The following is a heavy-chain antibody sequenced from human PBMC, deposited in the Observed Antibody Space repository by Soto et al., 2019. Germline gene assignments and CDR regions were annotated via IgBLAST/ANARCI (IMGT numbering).Heavy chain of an antibody. J-gene: IGHJ6*02. CDR3: ARGAPTTAMVWGYYYYGMDV. CDR2: ISSSGSTI. CDR1: GFTFSSYE. D-gene: IGHD5-18*01. Sequence: EVQLVESGGGLVQPGGSLRLSCAASGFTFSSYEMNWVRQAPGKGLEWVSYISSSGSTIYYADSVKGRFTISRDNAKNSLYLQMNSLRAEDTAVYYCARGAPTTAMVWGYYYYGMDVWGQGTTVTVSS. V-gene: IGHV3-48*03.